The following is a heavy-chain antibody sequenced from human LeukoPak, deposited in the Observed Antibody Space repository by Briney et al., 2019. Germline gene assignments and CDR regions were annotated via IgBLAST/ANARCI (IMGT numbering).Heavy chain of an antibody. D-gene: IGHD3-22*01. CDR1: GFTFSSYG. Sequence: GGSLRLSCAASGFTFSSYGMHWVRQAPGKGLEWVAVIWYDGSNKYYADSVEGRFTISRDNSKNTLYLQMNSLRAEDTAVYYCARDDSTYYYDSSGPDYWGQGTLVTVSS. J-gene: IGHJ4*02. CDR2: IWYDGSNK. CDR3: ARDDSTYYYDSSGPDY. V-gene: IGHV3-33*01.